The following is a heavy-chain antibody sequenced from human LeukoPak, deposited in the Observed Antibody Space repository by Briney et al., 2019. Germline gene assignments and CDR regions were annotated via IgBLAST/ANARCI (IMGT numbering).Heavy chain of an antibody. CDR1: GGSISSGSYY. CDR2: IYTSGST. V-gene: IGHV4-61*02. CDR3: AREGLGGSRKYYYYYGMDV. D-gene: IGHD3-10*01. Sequence: SQTLSLTCTVSGGSISSGSYYWSWIRQPAGKGLEWTGRIYTSGSTNYNPSLKSRVTISVDTSKNQFSLKLSSVTAADTAVYYCAREGLGGSRKYYYYYGMDVWGQGTTVTVSS. J-gene: IGHJ6*02.